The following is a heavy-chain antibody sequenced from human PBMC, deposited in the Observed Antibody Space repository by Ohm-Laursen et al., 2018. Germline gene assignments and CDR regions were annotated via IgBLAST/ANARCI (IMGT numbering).Heavy chain of an antibody. D-gene: IGHD3-22*01. V-gene: IGHV4-34*01. CDR1: GGSISSYY. J-gene: IGHJ4*02. Sequence: GTLSLTCTVSGGSISSYYWSWIRQPPGKGLEWIGEINHSGSTNYNPSLKSRVTISVDTSKNQFSLKLSSVTAADTAVYYCARLGKSSGTDYWGQGALVTVSS. CDR3: ARLGKSSGTDY. CDR2: INHSGST.